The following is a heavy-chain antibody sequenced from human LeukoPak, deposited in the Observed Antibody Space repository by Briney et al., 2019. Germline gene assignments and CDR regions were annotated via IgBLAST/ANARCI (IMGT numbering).Heavy chain of an antibody. CDR2: IIPIFGTA. CDR1: GGTFSSYA. J-gene: IGHJ4*02. CDR3: ARVGPYDSSGYPFDC. Sequence: SVKVSCKASGGTFSSYAISWVRQAPGQGLEWMGGIIPIFGTANYAQKFQGRVTITTDESTSTAYMELSSLRSEDTAVYYCARVGPYDSSGYPFDCWGQGTLVTVSS. D-gene: IGHD3-22*01. V-gene: IGHV1-69*05.